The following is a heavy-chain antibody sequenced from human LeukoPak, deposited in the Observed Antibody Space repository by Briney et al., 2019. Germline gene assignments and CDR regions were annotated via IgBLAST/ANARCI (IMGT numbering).Heavy chain of an antibody. CDR2: IYHSGST. CDR1: GGSISSGGYY. CDR3: ARRGVVPAATNFDY. D-gene: IGHD2-2*01. Sequence: PSQTLSLTCTVSGGSISSGGYYWSWIRQPPGKGLEWIGYIYHSGSTYYNPSLKSRVTISVDRSKNQFSLKLSSVTAADTAVYYCARRGVVPAATNFDYWGQGTLVTVSS. V-gene: IGHV4-30-2*01. J-gene: IGHJ4*02.